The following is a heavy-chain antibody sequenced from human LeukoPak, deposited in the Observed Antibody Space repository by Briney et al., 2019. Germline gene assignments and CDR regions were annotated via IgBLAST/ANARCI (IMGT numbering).Heavy chain of an antibody. CDR3: ATVPPHGSGSYVFDP. Sequence: ASVKVSCKASGGTFRTFAISWVRQAPGQGLEWMGGFDPEDGETIYAQKFQGRVTMTEDTSTDTAYMELSSLRSEDTAVYYCATVPPHGSGSYVFDPWGQGTLVTVSS. CDR2: FDPEDGET. D-gene: IGHD3-10*01. V-gene: IGHV1-24*01. CDR1: GGTFRTFA. J-gene: IGHJ5*02.